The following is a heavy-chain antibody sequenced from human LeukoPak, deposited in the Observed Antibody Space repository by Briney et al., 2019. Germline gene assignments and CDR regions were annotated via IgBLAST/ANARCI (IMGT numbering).Heavy chain of an antibody. CDR2: IKSKTDGGTT. V-gene: IGHV3-15*01. CDR3: TTAATVTTLDY. Sequence: GGSLRLSCAASGFTFSNAWMSWVRQAPGKGLEWVGRIKSKTDGGTTDYAAPVKGRFTISRDDSKNTLYLQMNSLKTEHTAVYYCTTAATVTTLDYWGQGTLVTVSS. CDR1: GFTFSNAW. D-gene: IGHD4-17*01. J-gene: IGHJ4*02.